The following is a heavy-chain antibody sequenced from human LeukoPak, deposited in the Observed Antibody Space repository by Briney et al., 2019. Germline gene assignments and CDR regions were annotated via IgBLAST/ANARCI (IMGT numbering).Heavy chain of an antibody. J-gene: IGHJ3*02. CDR2: IYPGDSET. Sequence: GESLQISCKGSGSRFTRYWIGWVRQMPGKGLEGMGIIYPGDSETRYSPSFQGQVTISADKSFSTAYLQWRSLKASDTAMYYCARWQLANGAFDIGGQGTMVTVSA. D-gene: IGHD6-6*01. CDR1: GSRFTRYW. CDR3: ARWQLANGAFDI. V-gene: IGHV5-51*01.